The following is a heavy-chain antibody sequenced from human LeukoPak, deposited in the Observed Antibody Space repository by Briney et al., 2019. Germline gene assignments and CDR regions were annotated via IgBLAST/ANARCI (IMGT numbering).Heavy chain of an antibody. D-gene: IGHD6-19*01. Sequence: ASVKVSCKASGYTFTSYGINWVRQAPGQGLEWMGWISAYNGNTNYAQKLQGRVTMTTDTSTSTAYMELRSLRSDDTAVYYCARDAIGIAVAGFDYWGQGTLVTVSS. CDR3: ARDAIGIAVAGFDY. J-gene: IGHJ4*02. V-gene: IGHV1-18*01. CDR1: GYTFTSYG. CDR2: ISAYNGNT.